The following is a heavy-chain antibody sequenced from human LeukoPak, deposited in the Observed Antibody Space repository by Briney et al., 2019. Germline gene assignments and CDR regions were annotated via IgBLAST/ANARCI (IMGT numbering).Heavy chain of an antibody. CDR3: ARGSFDSGSSSPLGY. CDR2: IGTAGDT. J-gene: IGHJ4*02. Sequence: GGSLRLSCAASGFTFSSYDMHWARQATGKGLEWVSAIGTAGDTYYPGSVRGRFTISRENAKNSLYLQMNSLRAGDTAVYYCARGSFDSGSSSPLGYWGQGTLVTVSS. CDR1: GFTFSSYD. V-gene: IGHV3-13*01. D-gene: IGHD6-6*01.